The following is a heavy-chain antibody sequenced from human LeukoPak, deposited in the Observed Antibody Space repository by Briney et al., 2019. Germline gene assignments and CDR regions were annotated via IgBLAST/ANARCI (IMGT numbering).Heavy chain of an antibody. V-gene: IGHV3-30*18. CDR3: AKFPGDSSFDY. CDR1: GFTFSSYG. Sequence: GGSLILSCAASGFTFSSYGMHWVRQAPGKGLEWVAVISYDGSNKYYADSVKGRFTISRDNSKNTLYLQMNSLRAEDTAVYYCAKFPGDSSFDYWGQGTLVTVSS. J-gene: IGHJ4*02. CDR2: ISYDGSNK. D-gene: IGHD3-22*01.